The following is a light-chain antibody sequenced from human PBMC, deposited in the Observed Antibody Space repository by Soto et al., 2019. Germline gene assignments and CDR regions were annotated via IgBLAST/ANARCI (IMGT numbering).Light chain of an antibody. CDR1: QSVTNK. Sequence: EIVMTQSPAILSVSPGERATLSCRASQSVTNKLAWYQQKPGLAPRLLIYDAFNRATGIPARFSGSGSGTDFTLTISSLEPEDSAIYYCQQRNIWPPVTFGQGTRLEIK. CDR2: DAF. J-gene: IGKJ5*01. CDR3: QQRNIWPPVT. V-gene: IGKV3-11*01.